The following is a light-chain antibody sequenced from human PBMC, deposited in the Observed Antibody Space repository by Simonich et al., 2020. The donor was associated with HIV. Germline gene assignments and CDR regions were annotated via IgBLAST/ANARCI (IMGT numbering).Light chain of an antibody. CDR1: QTVLYIYNNKNY. V-gene: IGKV4-1*01. J-gene: IGKJ5*01. CDR2: CAS. Sequence: DIVMTQSPDSLAVSLGERATINCKSSQTVLYIYNNKNYLALTQQKPGQTPKLLIYCASALESGVPARFSGSGSGTDFTLTISSLQAEDVALYYCQQYYSTPLTFGQGTRLEIK. CDR3: QQYYSTPLT.